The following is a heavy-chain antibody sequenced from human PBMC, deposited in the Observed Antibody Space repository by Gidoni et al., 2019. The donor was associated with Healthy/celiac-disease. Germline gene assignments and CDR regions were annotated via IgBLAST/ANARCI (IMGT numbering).Heavy chain of an antibody. CDR2: ISYSGST. D-gene: IGHD4-17*01. V-gene: IGHV4-59*01. CDR1: GGSISSYY. CDR3: ATTDYGDYEK. J-gene: IGHJ4*02. Sequence: QVQLQDSGPGLVKPSETLSLTRTVSGGSISSYYWGWFRPPPGKGLEWIGSISYSGSTNYNASLKSRVTISVDTSKNQFSLKLSSVAAADTDVYYCATTDYGDYEKWGQGTLVTVSS.